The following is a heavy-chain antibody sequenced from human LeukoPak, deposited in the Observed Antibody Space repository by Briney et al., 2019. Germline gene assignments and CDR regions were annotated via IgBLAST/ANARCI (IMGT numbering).Heavy chain of an antibody. CDR2: IYTSGST. CDR3: AREPHFTTDYFDY. V-gene: IGHV4-61*02. J-gene: IGHJ4*02. Sequence: PSETLSLTCTVSGGSISSGSYYWSWIRQPAGKGLGWIGRIYTSGSTNYNPSLKSRVTISVDTSKNQFSLKLSSVTAADTAVYYCAREPHFTTDYFDYWGQGTLVTVSS. D-gene: IGHD1-14*01. CDR1: GGSISSGSYY.